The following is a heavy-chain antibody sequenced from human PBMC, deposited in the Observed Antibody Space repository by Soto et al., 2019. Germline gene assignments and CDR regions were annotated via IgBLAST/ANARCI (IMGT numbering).Heavy chain of an antibody. CDR3: ARASTYGSPWYYGMDV. V-gene: IGHV3-53*01. CDR2: IYSGDST. CDR1: GFIVSSNY. J-gene: IGHJ6*02. D-gene: IGHD3-10*01. Sequence: LRLSCAASGFIVSSNYMSWVRQGPGKGLEWVSLIYSGDSTYYAESVKGRFTISRDNSKNTLYLQMNSLRAEDTAVYYCARASTYGSPWYYGMDVWGQGTTVTVSS.